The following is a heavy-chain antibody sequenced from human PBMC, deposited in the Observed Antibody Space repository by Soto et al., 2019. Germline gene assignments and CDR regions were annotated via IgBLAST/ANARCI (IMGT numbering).Heavy chain of an antibody. CDR1: GYTVTSSA. J-gene: IGHJ3*02. V-gene: IGHV1-3*01. CDR2: IHAGNGNA. CDR3: AREYEGAFDI. Sequence: GASSEVSSTASGYTVTSSAIPLAGEGPRERLEWKGWIHAGNGNAKYSQESPGRVTLTRDTSPSTAYMELRSLRSDDTAVYYCAREYEGAFDIWGQGTMVTVSS. D-gene: IGHD3-3*01.